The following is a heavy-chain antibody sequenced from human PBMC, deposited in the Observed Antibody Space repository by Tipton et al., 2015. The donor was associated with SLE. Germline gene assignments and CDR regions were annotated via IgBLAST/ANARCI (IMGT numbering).Heavy chain of an antibody. D-gene: IGHD3-16*02. CDR1: GGSISSHY. Sequence: LRLSCTVSGGSISSHYWSWIRQPPGKGLEWIGYISYSETTNYNPSLKSRVTISVDTSKNQFSLKLTSVTAADTAVYYCARDPLVRSPGAGGFFDLWGHGTLVTVSS. V-gene: IGHV4-59*11. CDR2: ISYSETT. CDR3: ARDPLVRSPGAGGFFDL. J-gene: IGHJ4*01.